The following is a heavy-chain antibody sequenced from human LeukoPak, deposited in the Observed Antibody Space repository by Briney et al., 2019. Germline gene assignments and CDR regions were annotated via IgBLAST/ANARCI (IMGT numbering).Heavy chain of an antibody. Sequence: ASVKVSCKASGYTFASYDINWVRQATGQGLEWMGWMNPNSGNTGYAQKFQGRVTMTRNTSISTAYMELSSLRSEDTAVYYCARAGGSYYEDYYYYMDVWGKGTTVTVSS. CDR3: ARAGGSYYEDYYYYMDV. CDR2: MNPNSGNT. J-gene: IGHJ6*03. D-gene: IGHD1-26*01. V-gene: IGHV1-8*01. CDR1: GYTFASYD.